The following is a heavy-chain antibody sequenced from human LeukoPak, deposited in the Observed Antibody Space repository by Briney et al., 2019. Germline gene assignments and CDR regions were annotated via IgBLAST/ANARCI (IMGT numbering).Heavy chain of an antibody. CDR2: IKSKTDGGTT. CDR1: GFTFSNAW. CDR3: AKLQQLAHFDY. Sequence: GGSLRLSCAASGFTFSNAWMSWVRQAPGKGLEWVGRIKSKTDGGTTDYAAPVKGRFTISRDSSKNTLYLQMNSLRAEDTAVYYCAKLQQLAHFDYWGQGTLVTVSS. D-gene: IGHD6-13*01. V-gene: IGHV3-15*01. J-gene: IGHJ4*02.